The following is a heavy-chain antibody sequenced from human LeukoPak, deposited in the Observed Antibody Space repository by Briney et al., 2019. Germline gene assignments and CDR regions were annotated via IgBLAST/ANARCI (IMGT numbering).Heavy chain of an antibody. CDR3: AKVGIVVGGYYYDY. CDR1: GFTFSINA. D-gene: IGHD3-22*01. J-gene: IGHJ4*02. V-gene: IGHV3-23*01. Sequence: GGSLRLSCATSGFTFSINAMSWVRQAPGKGLEWVSVISDGGDTTYYADSVKGRFTISRDISKNTLYLQMNSLRAEDTAIYYCAKVGIVVGGYYYDYWGQGTLVTVSS. CDR2: ISDGGDTT.